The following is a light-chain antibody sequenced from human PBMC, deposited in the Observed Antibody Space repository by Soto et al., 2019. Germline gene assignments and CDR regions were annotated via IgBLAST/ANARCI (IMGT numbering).Light chain of an antibody. J-gene: IGKJ1*01. CDR1: QTVTND. Sequence: EVVMTQSPATLSVSPGERVTLSCRASQTVTNDYLAWYQQKDGQAPRLLIYDASTRATDIPARFSGSGSGTEFTLTITGLQSEDFAVYYCQQYNGWPWTFGLGTKVDI. V-gene: IGKV3-15*01. CDR2: DAS. CDR3: QQYNGWPWT.